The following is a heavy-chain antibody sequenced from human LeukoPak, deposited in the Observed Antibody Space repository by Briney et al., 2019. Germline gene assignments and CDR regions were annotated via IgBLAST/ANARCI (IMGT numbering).Heavy chain of an antibody. CDR2: INQDGTEK. J-gene: IGHJ4*02. V-gene: IGHV3-7*01. D-gene: IGHD3-10*01. Sequence: GESLRLSCAASGFTFTTYWMSWVRQLPGKGLEWVANINQDGTEKYYVDSVKGRFTISRDNAKNSLDLQMNSLRVEDTGIYYCVQVAKYYYGSETYYFFEHWGQGTPVTASS. CDR3: VQVAKYYYGSETYYFFEH. CDR1: GFTFTTYW.